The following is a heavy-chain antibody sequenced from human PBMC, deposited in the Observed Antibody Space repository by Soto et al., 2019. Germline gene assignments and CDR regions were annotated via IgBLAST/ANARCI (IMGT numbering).Heavy chain of an antibody. D-gene: IGHD6-6*01. CDR2: ISSSSSTI. CDR3: ARPEYSSSSYGMDV. CDR1: GFTFSSYS. V-gene: IGHV3-48*02. J-gene: IGHJ6*02. Sequence: PGGSLRLSCAASGFTFSSYSMNWVRQAPGEGLEWVSYISSSSSTIYYADSVKGRFTISRDNAKNSLYLQMNSLRDEDTAVYYCARPEYSSSSYGMDVWGQGTTVTVSS.